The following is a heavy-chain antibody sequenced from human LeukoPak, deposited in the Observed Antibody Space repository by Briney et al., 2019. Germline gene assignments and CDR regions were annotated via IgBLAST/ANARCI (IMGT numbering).Heavy chain of an antibody. CDR2: LYSGGST. J-gene: IGHJ3*02. D-gene: IGHD2-15*01. Sequence: GGSLRLSCAASGFTVSRHYMSWVRQAPGKGLEWVSVLYSGGSTYYTDSVKGRFTISRDNSKNTLFLQMNSLRVEDTAVYYCASPLIVASAFDIWGQGTMVTVSS. CDR1: GFTVSRHY. CDR3: ASPLIVASAFDI. V-gene: IGHV3-66*02.